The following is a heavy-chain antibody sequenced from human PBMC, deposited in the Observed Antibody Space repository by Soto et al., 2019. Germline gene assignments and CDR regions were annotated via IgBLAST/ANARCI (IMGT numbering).Heavy chain of an antibody. CDR2: IWYDGSNK. Sequence: QVQLVESGGGVVQPGRSLRLSCAASGFTFSSYGMHWVRQAPGKGLEWVAVIWYDGSNKYYADSVKGRFTISRDNSKNTLYLQMNSLRAEDTAGYYCARDRPYSYRPFGMDVWGQGTTVTVSS. CDR1: GFTFSSYG. CDR3: ARDRPYSYRPFGMDV. J-gene: IGHJ6*02. V-gene: IGHV3-33*01. D-gene: IGHD1-26*01.